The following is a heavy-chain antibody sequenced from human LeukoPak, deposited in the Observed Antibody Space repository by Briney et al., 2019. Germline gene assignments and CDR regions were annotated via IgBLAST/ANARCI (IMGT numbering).Heavy chain of an antibody. J-gene: IGHJ4*02. CDR2: ISPTNGGT. CDR3: SRDASFRPFNF. V-gene: IGHV1-2*02. CDR1: GDIFSDQD. D-gene: IGHD3-16*01. Sequence: ASVKVSCKASGDIFSDQDIHWLRQAPGQGFVWMGWISPTNGGTKYAQDFQDRVTMTRDTSISTVYMELTSLRYDDTAIYYCSRDASFRPFNFWGQGTLVTVSS.